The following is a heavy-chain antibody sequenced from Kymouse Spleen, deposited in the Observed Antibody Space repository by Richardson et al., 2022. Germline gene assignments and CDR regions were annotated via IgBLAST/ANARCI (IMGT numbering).Heavy chain of an antibody. CDR2: ISYDGSNK. J-gene: IGHJ4*02. D-gene: IGHD1-7*01. CDR3: AKRNWNYGVFGD. V-gene: IGHV3-30*18. Sequence: QVQLVESGGGVVQPGRSLRLSCAASGFTFSSYGMHWVRQAPGKGLEWVAVISYDGSNKYYADSVKGRFTISRDNSKNTLYLQMNSLRAEDTAVYYCAKRNWNYGVFGDWGQGTLVTVSS. CDR1: GFTFSSYG.